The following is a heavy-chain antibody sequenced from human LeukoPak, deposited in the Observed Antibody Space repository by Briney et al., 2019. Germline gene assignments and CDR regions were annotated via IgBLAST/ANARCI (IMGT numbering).Heavy chain of an antibody. Sequence: SETLSLTCTVFGGSFSGHYWNWIRQPPGKGLEWIGCVYYSGSTKYNPSLESRVTISVDASKNQFSLKLSSVTAADTAVYYCARRVATTGRYYFDYWGPGALVTVSS. CDR3: ARRVATTGRYYFDY. CDR1: GGSFSGHY. D-gene: IGHD1-1*01. J-gene: IGHJ4*02. V-gene: IGHV4-59*08. CDR2: VYYSGST.